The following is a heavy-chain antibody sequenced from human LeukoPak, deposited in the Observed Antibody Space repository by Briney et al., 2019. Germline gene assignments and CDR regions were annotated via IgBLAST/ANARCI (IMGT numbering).Heavy chain of an antibody. V-gene: IGHV1-2*02. CDR2: INPNSGGT. Sequence: ASVKVSCKASGYTFTGYYMHWVRQAPGQGLEWMGWINPNSGGTNYAQKFQGRVTMTRDTSISTAYMELSRLRSDDTAVYYCARSPVVTAYHLDYWGQGTLVTVSS. CDR1: GYTFTGYY. CDR3: ARSPVVTAYHLDY. D-gene: IGHD2-21*02. J-gene: IGHJ4*02.